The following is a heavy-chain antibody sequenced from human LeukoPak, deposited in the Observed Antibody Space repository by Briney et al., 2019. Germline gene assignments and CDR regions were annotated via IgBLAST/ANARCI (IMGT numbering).Heavy chain of an antibody. V-gene: IGHV3-73*01. CDR2: IRSKTNSYAT. J-gene: IGHJ4*02. CDR3: TRLHLG. CDR1: GFTFSGYA. D-gene: IGHD1-26*01. Sequence: PGGSLRLSCAASGFTFSGYAMYWVRQASGKGLEWAGHIRSKTNSYATIYAASVKGGFTISRDDSKNTAYLQMNSLKTEDTAVYYCTRLHLGWGQGTLVTVSS.